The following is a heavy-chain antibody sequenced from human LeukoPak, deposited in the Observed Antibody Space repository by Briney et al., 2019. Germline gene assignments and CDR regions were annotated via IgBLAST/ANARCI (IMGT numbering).Heavy chain of an antibody. V-gene: IGHV3-7*01. CDR3: ARDHGTSGWYGHYFDY. D-gene: IGHD6-19*01. Sequence: GGSLRLSCAASGYTFSSYWMSWVRRAPGKGLEWVANIKQDGSDKYYVDSVKGRFTISRDNANNSLYLQMNSPRAEDTAVYYCARDHGTSGWYGHYFDYWGQGILVTVSS. CDR2: IKQDGSDK. J-gene: IGHJ4*02. CDR1: GYTFSSYW.